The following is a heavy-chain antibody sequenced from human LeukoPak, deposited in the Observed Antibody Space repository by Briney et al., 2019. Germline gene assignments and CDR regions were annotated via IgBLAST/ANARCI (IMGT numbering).Heavy chain of an antibody. Sequence: KPSETLSLTCTVSGGSISSYYWSWIRQPAGKGLEWIGRINTSGSTNYNPSLKSRVTMSVDTSKNQFSLKLSSVTAADTAVYYCARGRMVRGVLYYMDVWGKGTTVTVSS. D-gene: IGHD3-10*01. J-gene: IGHJ6*03. V-gene: IGHV4-4*07. CDR2: INTSGST. CDR1: GGSISSYY. CDR3: ARGRMVRGVLYYMDV.